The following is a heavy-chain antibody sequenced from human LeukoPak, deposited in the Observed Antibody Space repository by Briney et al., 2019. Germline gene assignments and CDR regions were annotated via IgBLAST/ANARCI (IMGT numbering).Heavy chain of an antibody. V-gene: IGHV4-4*07. J-gene: IGHJ4*02. D-gene: IGHD1-26*01. Sequence: SETLSLTCTVSGGSISSYYWSWIRQPAGKGLEWIGRIYTSGSTNYNPSLKSRVTMSVDTSKNQFSLKLSSVTAADTAVYYCARDRSQGFLGLVDYWGQGTLVTVSS. CDR2: IYTSGST. CDR3: ARDRSQGFLGLVDY. CDR1: GGSISSYY.